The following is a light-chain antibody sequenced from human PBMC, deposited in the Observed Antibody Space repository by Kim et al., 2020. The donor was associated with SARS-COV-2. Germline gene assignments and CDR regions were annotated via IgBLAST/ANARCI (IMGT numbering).Light chain of an antibody. CDR1: NDNGGRDY. CDR3: TGWNDSLSGIL. Sequence: TGTMSCSRSNDNGGRDYVDWYQQLPGTAPKVVIHKNGQRPSGVPDRFSGSKSGNSASLAISGLRSEDEGDYYCTGWNDSLSGILFGGGTQLTVL. CDR2: KNG. J-gene: IGLJ2*01. V-gene: IGLV1-47*01.